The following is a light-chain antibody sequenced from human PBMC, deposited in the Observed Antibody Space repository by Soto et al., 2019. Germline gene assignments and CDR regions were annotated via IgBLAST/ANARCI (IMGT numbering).Light chain of an antibody. J-gene: IGLJ1*01. CDR2: GNS. CDR3: QSYDNSLSGEGV. CDR1: SSNIGAGYD. Sequence: QSALSQPPSVSGAPGQSVTISCTGSSSNIGAGYDVHWYQHVPGTAPRLLIFGNSNRPSGVPDRFSGSKSGPSAFLAITGVQAEDEADYYCQSYDNSLSGEGVFGNGKKVTVL. V-gene: IGLV1-40*01.